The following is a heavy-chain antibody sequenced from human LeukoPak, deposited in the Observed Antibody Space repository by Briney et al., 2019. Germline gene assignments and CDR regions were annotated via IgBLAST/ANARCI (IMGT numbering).Heavy chain of an antibody. CDR2: INHSGST. CDR3: ARGPEVPDY. J-gene: IGHJ4*02. D-gene: IGHD1-14*01. V-gene: IGHV4-34*01. CDR1: GGSFSGYY. Sequence: PSETLSLTCAVYGGSFSGYYWSWIRQPPGKGLEWIGEINHSGSTNYNPSLKSRVTISVDTSKNQFSLKLSSVTAADTAVYYCARGPEVPDYWGQGTLVTVSS.